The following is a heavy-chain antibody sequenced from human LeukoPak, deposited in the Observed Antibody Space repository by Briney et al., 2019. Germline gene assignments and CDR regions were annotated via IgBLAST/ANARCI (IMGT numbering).Heavy chain of an antibody. CDR3: AKAGPTTVVTRNYFDY. V-gene: IGHV3-23*01. D-gene: IGHD4-23*01. CDR2: ISGSGGGT. Sequence: PGGSLRLSCAASGFIFSSYAMSWVRQAPGKGLEWVSVISGSGGGTYSADSVKGRFTISRDNSKNTLYLQMNSLRAEDTAVYYCAKAGPTTVVTRNYFDYWGQGTLVTVSS. J-gene: IGHJ4*02. CDR1: GFIFSSYA.